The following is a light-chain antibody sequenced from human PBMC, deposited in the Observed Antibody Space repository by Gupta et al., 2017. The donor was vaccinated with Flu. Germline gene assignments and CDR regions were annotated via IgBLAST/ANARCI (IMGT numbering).Light chain of an antibody. CDR3: MQGTHLQT. V-gene: IGKV2-30*02. CDR1: QSLVHRNGNTS. CDR2: RVS. J-gene: IGKJ1*01. Sequence: PVIFGQPASISCRSSQSLVHRNGNTSLTWFQQRPGQSPRRLIYRVSNRDSGVPDRFSGSGSGTDFTLKISRVEAEDVGVYYCMQGTHLQTFGQGTKVEIK.